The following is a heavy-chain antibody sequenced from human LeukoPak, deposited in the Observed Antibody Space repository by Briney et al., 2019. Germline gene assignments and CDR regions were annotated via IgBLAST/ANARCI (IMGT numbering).Heavy chain of an antibody. V-gene: IGHV3-30-3*01. CDR1: GFTFSSYA. CDR3: ARVDNYDFHFDY. J-gene: IGHJ4*02. Sequence: GGSLRLSCAASGFTFSSYAMHWVRQAPGKGLEWVAVISYDGSNKYYADSEKGRFTISRDNSKHTLYLQMNSLRAEDTAVYYGARVDNYDFHFDYWGQGTLVTVSS. D-gene: IGHD3-22*01. CDR2: ISYDGSNK.